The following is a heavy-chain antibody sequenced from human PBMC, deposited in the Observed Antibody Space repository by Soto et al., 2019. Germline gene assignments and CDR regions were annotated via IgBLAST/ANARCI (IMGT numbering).Heavy chain of an antibody. Sequence: QVRLVESGGGVVQPGRSLRLSCAASGFNFGVFGMHWVRQAPGKGLEWLSVLSYEGSEEYYADSVRSRFTISRDNPKNTLFLQMDSLRVDDTGVYYCALTRRSSLLEVAGPGFEYRGQGTLVTFS. CDR3: ALTRRSSLLEVAGPGFEY. CDR1: GFNFGVFG. D-gene: IGHD6-19*01. J-gene: IGHJ4*02. CDR2: LSYEGSEE. V-gene: IGHV3-30*03.